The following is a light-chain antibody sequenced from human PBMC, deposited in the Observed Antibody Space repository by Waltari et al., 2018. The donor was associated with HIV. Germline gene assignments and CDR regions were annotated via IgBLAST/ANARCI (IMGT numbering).Light chain of an antibody. CDR1: QSVSNN. V-gene: IGKV3-15*01. CDR2: GAS. Sequence: EIVMTQSPATLSVSPGEGATLTCRASQSVSNNLAWYQQKPGQAPRLLIHGASTRATGIPARFSGSGSGTEFTLTISSLRSEDFAVYYCQHYNNWPPWTFGQGTKVEV. J-gene: IGKJ1*01. CDR3: QHYNNWPPWT.